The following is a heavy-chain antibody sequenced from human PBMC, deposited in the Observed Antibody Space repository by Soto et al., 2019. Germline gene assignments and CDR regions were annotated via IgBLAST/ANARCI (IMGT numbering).Heavy chain of an antibody. J-gene: IGHJ6*02. CDR2: IIPIFGTA. CDR3: ARGSIRYCSSTSCYLYYYYYGMDV. V-gene: IGHV1-69*13. Sequence: ASVKVSCKASGGTFSSYAISWVRQAPGQGLEWMGGIIPIFGTANYAQKFQGRVTITADESTSTAYMELSSLRSEDTAVYYCARGSIRYCSSTSCYLYYYYYGMDVWGQGTTVTVSS. D-gene: IGHD2-2*01. CDR1: GGTFSSYA.